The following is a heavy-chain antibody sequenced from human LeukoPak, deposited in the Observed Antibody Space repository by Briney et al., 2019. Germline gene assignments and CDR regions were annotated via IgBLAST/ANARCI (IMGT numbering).Heavy chain of an antibody. J-gene: IGHJ4*02. Sequence: GGSLRLSCAASGFTFSSYGMHWVRQAPGKGLEWVAFIQYDGSTKSYADSVTGRFTISRDNSKNTLYLQVNSLRADDTAVYYCAKDTLPPLNGFDYGGQGTLVTVSS. D-gene: IGHD2-8*01. V-gene: IGHV3-30*02. CDR1: GFTFSSYG. CDR2: IQYDGSTK. CDR3: AKDTLPPLNGFDY.